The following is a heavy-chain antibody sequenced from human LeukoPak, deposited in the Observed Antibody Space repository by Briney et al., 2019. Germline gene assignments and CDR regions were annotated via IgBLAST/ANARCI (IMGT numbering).Heavy chain of an antibody. Sequence: GGSLRLSCAASGFTFSSYSMNWVRQAPGKGLEWVSSISSSSSYIYYADSVKGRFTISRDNAKNSLYLQMNSLRAEDTAVYYCARVGDYGDYQNDAFDIWGQGTMVTVSS. D-gene: IGHD4-17*01. J-gene: IGHJ3*02. CDR3: ARVGDYGDYQNDAFDI. CDR2: ISSSSSYI. CDR1: GFTFSSYS. V-gene: IGHV3-21*01.